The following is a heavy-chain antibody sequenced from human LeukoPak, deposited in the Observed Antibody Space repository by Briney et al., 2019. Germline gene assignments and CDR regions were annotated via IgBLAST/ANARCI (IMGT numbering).Heavy chain of an antibody. CDR2: IYENGGTT. J-gene: IGHJ3*02. CDR3: AKDPESTWIQPGAFDI. Sequence: GGSLRLSCVGSGFTFRSHAMSWVRQAPEKGLEFVSGIYENGGTTYYADSVKGRFSISRDNSKNTLYLQMDSLRGEDTAVYYCAKDPESTWIQPGAFDIWGQGTMVTVSS. D-gene: IGHD5-18*01. CDR1: GFTFRSHA. V-gene: IGHV3-23*01.